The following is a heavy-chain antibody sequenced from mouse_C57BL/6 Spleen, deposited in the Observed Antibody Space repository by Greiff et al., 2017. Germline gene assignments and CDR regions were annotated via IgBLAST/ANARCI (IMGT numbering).Heavy chain of an antibody. D-gene: IGHD2-1*01. J-gene: IGHJ2*01. Sequence: QVQLKESGPELVRPGVSVKISCKGSGYTFTDYAMHWVKQSHAKSLEWLGVISTYYGDASYNQKFKDKATMTVDKSSSTAYMELARLTSEDSAVYYCARSGNYPYYFDYWGQGTTLTVSS. CDR1: GYTFTDYA. CDR2: ISTYYGDA. V-gene: IGHV1-67*01. CDR3: ARSGNYPYYFDY.